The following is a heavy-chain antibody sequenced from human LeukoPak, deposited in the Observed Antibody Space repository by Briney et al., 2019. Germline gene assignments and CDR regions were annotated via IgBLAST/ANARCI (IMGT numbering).Heavy chain of an antibody. J-gene: IGHJ4*02. CDR2: INPNSGGT. Sequence: ASVKVSCKTSGYTFTDYYVHWVRQAPGQGLEWMGRINPNSGGTNYAQKFQGRVTMTRDTSISTAYMELSRLRSDDTAVYYCASHRSSGRKAYDEYWGQGTLVTVSS. D-gene: IGHD1-26*01. V-gene: IGHV1-2*06. CDR1: GYTFTDYY. CDR3: ASHRSSGRKAYDEY.